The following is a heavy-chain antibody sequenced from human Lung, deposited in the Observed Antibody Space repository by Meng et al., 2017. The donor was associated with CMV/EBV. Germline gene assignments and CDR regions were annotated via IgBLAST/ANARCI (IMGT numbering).Heavy chain of an antibody. CDR2: IKQDGSEK. J-gene: IGHJ4*03. V-gene: IGHV3-7*01. CDR1: GFTFSSYG. CDR3: ARGYYYDSKVEDY. Sequence: GGSLRLSCAASGFTFSSYGMSWVRQAPGKGLEWVANIKQDGSEKYYVDSVKGRFTISRDNAKNTLYLQMNSLRAEDTAVYYCARGYYYDSKVEDYWGQGTLVTVSS. D-gene: IGHD3-22*01.